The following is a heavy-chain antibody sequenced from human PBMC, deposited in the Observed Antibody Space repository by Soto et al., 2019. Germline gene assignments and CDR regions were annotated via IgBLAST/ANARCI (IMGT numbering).Heavy chain of an antibody. CDR2: IRGCSPYT. Sequence: EVQLVESGGGLVKPGGSLRLSCISSGFTFRTYTMNWVRQAPGKGLEWVSGIRGCSPYTFYAESVKGRFTISRDNAKNSLYLQMNSLRAEDTAVYYCARDRGYDAHDYYYHAMDVWGQGTTVTVSS. CDR1: GFTFRTYT. V-gene: IGHV3-21*01. D-gene: IGHD3-10*01. CDR3: ARDRGYDAHDYYYHAMDV. J-gene: IGHJ6*02.